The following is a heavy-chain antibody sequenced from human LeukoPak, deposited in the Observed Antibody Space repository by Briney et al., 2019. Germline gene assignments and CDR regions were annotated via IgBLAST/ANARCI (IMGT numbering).Heavy chain of an antibody. V-gene: IGHV3-30-3*01. CDR3: AVPTTTETTDYFDY. CDR1: GFTFSSYA. CDR2: ISYDGSNK. Sequence: PGGSLRLSCAASGFTFSSYAMHWVRQAPGKGLEWVAVISYDGSNKYYADSVKGRFTISRDNSKNTLYLQMNSLRVEDTAVYYCAVPTTTETTDYFDYWGQGTLVTVSS. J-gene: IGHJ4*02. D-gene: IGHD4-17*01.